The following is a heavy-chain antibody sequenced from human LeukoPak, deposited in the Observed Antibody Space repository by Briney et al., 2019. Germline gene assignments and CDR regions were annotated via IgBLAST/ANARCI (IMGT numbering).Heavy chain of an antibody. Sequence: ASVHVSCKTSGFKFIDYYIHWVRQAPGQGLEWLGWMNINSDGTKYAQKFQGRLTMTRDMSSATVSMNLSRLRSDDTGVYYCARVPRRIEAGGTALSFDLWGQGTPVAVSS. CDR3: ARVPRRIEAGGTALSFDL. J-gene: IGHJ3*01. CDR1: GFKFIDYY. D-gene: IGHD1-7*01. V-gene: IGHV1-2*02. CDR2: MNINSDGT.